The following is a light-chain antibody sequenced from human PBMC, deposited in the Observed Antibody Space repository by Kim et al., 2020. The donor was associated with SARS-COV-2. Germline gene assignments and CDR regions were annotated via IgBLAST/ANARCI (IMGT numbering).Light chain of an antibody. CDR3: SSYTSSSTLV. CDR1: SSDVGGYNY. V-gene: IGLV2-14*03. CDR2: DVT. J-gene: IGLJ1*01. Sequence: QSALTQHASVSGSPGQSIAISCTGTSSDVGGYNYVSWYQQHPGKAPKVMIYDVTNRPSGVSNRFSGSKSGNTASLTISGLQAEDEADYYCSSYTSSSTLVFGTGTKVTVL.